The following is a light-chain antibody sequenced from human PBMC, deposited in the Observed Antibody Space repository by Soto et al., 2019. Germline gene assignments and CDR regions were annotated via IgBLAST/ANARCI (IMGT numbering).Light chain of an antibody. V-gene: IGKV1-12*01. CDR2: AAS. CDR1: QGFRSW. Sequence: DIQMTQSPSSVSASVGDRVTITCRASQGFRSWLAWYQQKPGKAPKLLMYAASTLESGLPSRFRGSGSETEFTLTISSLQPEDFATYYCQQTNKFQITFGQGTRLEIK. CDR3: QQTNKFQIT. J-gene: IGKJ5*01.